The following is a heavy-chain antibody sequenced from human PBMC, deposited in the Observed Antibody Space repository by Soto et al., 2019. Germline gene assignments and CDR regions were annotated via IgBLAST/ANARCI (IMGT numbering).Heavy chain of an antibody. D-gene: IGHD3-3*01. CDR3: ARLQSPTGYYTRGFDY. J-gene: IGHJ4*02. V-gene: IGHV5-10-1*01. CDR1: GYSFRSYW. Sequence: LGESLKISCKTSGYSFRSYWITWVRQMPGKGLEWMGRIDPSDSYTNYSPSFQGHVTMSVDKSISTAYLQWSSLKASDTAIYYCARLQSPTGYYTRGFDYWGQGALVTVSS. CDR2: IDPSDSYT.